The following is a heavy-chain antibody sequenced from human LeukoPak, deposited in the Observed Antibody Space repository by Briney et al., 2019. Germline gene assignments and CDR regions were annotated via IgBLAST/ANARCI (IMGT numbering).Heavy chain of an antibody. V-gene: IGHV3-30-3*01. J-gene: IGHJ4*02. Sequence: PGGSLRLSCAASGFTFSSYAMHWVRQAPGKGLEWVAVISYDGSNKYYADSVKGRFTISRDNSKNTLYLQMNSLRPEDTAVYYCARDRYCSSGDPTLDYWGQGTLVTVSS. CDR2: ISYDGSNK. CDR1: GFTFSSYA. D-gene: IGHD6-13*01. CDR3: ARDRYCSSGDPTLDY.